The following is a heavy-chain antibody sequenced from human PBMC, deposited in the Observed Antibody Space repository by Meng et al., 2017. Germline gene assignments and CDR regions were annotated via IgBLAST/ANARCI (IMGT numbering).Heavy chain of an antibody. CDR3: ATGAAAADH. D-gene: IGHD6-13*01. CDR1: GLRFTDAW. CDR2: IKRNRDGGTI. J-gene: IGHJ4*02. V-gene: IGHV3-15*01. Sequence: QWVESGGGLGKPGGSLKLSCVASGLRFTDAWMSWVRQAPGKGLEWVGRIKRNRDGGTIDYAARVKGRFTISRDESKNTLYLQMDSLITEDTAVYFCATGAAAADHWGQGTLVTVSS.